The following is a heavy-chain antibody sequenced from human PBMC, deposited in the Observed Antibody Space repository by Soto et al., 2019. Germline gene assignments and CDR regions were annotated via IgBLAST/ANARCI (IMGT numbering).Heavy chain of an antibody. V-gene: IGHV3-15*01. CDR2: IKTNANGGTT. D-gene: IGHD6-13*01. J-gene: IGHJ4*02. CDR1: GFLFSNAW. CDR3: AGGGIAGDFAY. Sequence: EVQMVESGGGLVKPGGSLRLSCAASGFLFSNAWMSWVRQAPGKGLEWVGRIKTNANGGTTDYATPVKGRFTVSRDDSKSTVYLQMNSLRTEDTAVYYCAGGGIAGDFAYWGQGTLVAVSS.